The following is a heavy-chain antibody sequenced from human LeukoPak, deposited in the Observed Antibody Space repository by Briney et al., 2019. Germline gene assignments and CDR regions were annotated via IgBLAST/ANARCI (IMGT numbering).Heavy chain of an antibody. CDR1: GYTFTSYY. J-gene: IGHJ6*03. D-gene: IGHD2/OR15-2a*01. CDR2: INPNSGGT. V-gene: IGHV1-2*02. Sequence: ASVKVSCKASGYTFTSYYMHWVRQAPGQGLEWMGWINPNSGGTNYAQKFQGRVTMTRDTSISTAYMELSRLRSDDTAVYYCARGNTDETTYYYYYMDVWGKGTTVTVSS. CDR3: ARGNTDETTYYYYYMDV.